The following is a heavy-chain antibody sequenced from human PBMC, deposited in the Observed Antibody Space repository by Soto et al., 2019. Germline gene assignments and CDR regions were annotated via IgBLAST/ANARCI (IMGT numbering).Heavy chain of an antibody. CDR3: ARGKDTAMVPFEY. CDR2: ISYDGSNK. J-gene: IGHJ4*02. D-gene: IGHD5-18*01. CDR1: GFIFSNYA. V-gene: IGHV3-30-3*01. Sequence: PGGPLRLSCAASGFIFSNYAIHWVRQASGKGLEWVAVISYDGSNKYYADSVKGRFTISRDNSKNTLYLQMNSLRAEDTAVYYCARGKDTAMVPFEYWGQGTLVTVSS.